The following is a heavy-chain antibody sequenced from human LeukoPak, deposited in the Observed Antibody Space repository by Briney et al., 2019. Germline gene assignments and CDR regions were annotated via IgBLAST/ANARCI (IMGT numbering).Heavy chain of an antibody. Sequence: PSETLSLTCTVSGGSISSYYWSWIRQPAGKGLEWIGRIYTSGSTNYNPSLKSRVTMSVDTSKNQFSLKLSSVTAADTAVYYCARGGGRSGSRESYFQHWGQGTLVTVSS. CDR2: IYTSGST. V-gene: IGHV4-4*07. D-gene: IGHD1-26*01. CDR1: GGSISSYY. CDR3: ARGGGRSGSRESYFQH. J-gene: IGHJ1*01.